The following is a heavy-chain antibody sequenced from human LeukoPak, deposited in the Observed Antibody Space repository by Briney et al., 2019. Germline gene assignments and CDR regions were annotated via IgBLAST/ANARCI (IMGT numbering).Heavy chain of an antibody. CDR3: ARGPYYDFWSGYSEY. CDR1: GFTFSSYG. V-gene: IGHV3-33*01. Sequence: PGGSLRLSCAASGFTFSSYGMHWVRQAPGKGLEWVAVIWYDGSNKYYADSVKGRFTISRDNSKNTLYLQMNSLRAEDTAVYYCARGPYYDFWSGYSEYWGQGTLVTVSS. J-gene: IGHJ4*02. D-gene: IGHD3-3*01. CDR2: IWYDGSNK.